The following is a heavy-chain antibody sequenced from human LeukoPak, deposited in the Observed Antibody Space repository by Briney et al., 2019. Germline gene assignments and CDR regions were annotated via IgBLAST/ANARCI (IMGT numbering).Heavy chain of an antibody. CDR1: GYSFTSYD. D-gene: IGHD6-19*01. V-gene: IGHV1-8*01. Sequence: ASVKVSCKASGYSFTSYDLSWVRQAPGQGLEWMGWMNPNSGNTGYAQKFQGRVTMTRDTSISTAYMELTSLTSEDTAISYCGGGLAVGGTGYWGQGTLVTVSS. CDR2: MNPNSGNT. CDR3: GGGLAVGGTGY. J-gene: IGHJ4*02.